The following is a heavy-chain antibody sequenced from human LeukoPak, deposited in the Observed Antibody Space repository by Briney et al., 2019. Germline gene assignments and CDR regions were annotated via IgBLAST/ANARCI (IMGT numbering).Heavy chain of an antibody. Sequence: GGSLRLSCAASGFTFSSHEMNWVRQALGKGLEWVSYISSSGSTIYYTDSVKGRFTISRDNAKNSLYLQMNSLRAEDTAVYYCARDPVCDFWGQGTLVTVSS. J-gene: IGHJ4*02. V-gene: IGHV3-48*03. CDR3: ARDPVCDF. CDR2: ISSSGSTI. CDR1: GFTFSSHE.